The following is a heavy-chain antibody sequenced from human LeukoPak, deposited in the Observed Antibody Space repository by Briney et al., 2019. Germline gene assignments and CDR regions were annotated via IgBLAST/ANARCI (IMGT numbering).Heavy chain of an antibody. CDR1: GGTFSSYA. CDR2: IIPIFGTP. Sequence: SVKVSCKASGGTFSSYAISWVRQAPGQGLEWMGGIIPIFGTPNYAQKFQGRVTITADTSTSTAYMELSSLRSEDTAVYYCARAPLVVVAATLGRAFDYWGQGTLVTVSS. V-gene: IGHV1-69*06. CDR3: ARAPLVVVAATLGRAFDY. D-gene: IGHD2-15*01. J-gene: IGHJ4*02.